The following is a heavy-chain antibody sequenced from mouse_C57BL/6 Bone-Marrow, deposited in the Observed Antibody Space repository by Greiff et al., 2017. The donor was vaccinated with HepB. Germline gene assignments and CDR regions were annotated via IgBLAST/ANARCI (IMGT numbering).Heavy chain of an antibody. CDR2: ISYDGSN. D-gene: IGHD1-1*01. CDR3: AREDYGSSYEAWFAY. Sequence: EVQLVESGPGLVKPSQSLSLTCSVTGYSITSGYYWNWIRQFPGNKLEWMGYISYDGSNNYNPSLKNRISITRDTSKNQFFLKLNSVTTEDTATYYCAREDYGSSYEAWFAYWGQGTLVTVSA. V-gene: IGHV3-6*01. CDR1: GYSITSGYY. J-gene: IGHJ3*01.